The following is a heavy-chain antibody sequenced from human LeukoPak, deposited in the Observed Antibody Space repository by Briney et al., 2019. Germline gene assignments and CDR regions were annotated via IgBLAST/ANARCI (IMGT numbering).Heavy chain of an antibody. Sequence: SETLSLTCTVSGGSISSGSYYWSWIRQPAGKGLEWIGRIYTSGSTNYNPSLKSRVTISVDTSKNHFSLRLSSVTAADTAVYYCARGGIAASRYYYGMDVWGQGTTVTVSS. CDR3: ARGGIAASRYYYGMDV. J-gene: IGHJ6*02. CDR1: GGSISSGSYY. CDR2: IYTSGST. V-gene: IGHV4-61*02. D-gene: IGHD6-13*01.